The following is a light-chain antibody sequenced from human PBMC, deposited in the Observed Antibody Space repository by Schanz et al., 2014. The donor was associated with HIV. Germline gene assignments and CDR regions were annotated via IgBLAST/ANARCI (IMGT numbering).Light chain of an antibody. CDR3: SSYTSSSTWV. CDR1: SSDIGGYKC. CDR2: DVS. V-gene: IGLV2-14*01. J-gene: IGLJ3*02. Sequence: QSGLAQPASVSGSPGQSISISCTGSSSDIGGYKCVSWYQQHPDTAPKLMIYDVSNRPSGVSNRFSGSKSGNTASLTISGLQAEDEGDYYCSSYTSSSTWVFGGGTQLTVL.